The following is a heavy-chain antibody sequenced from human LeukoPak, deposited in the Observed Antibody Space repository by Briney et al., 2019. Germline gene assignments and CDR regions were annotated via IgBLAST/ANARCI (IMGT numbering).Heavy chain of an antibody. V-gene: IGHV4-4*07. D-gene: IGHD5-18*01. Sequence: SETLSLSCTVSGGSISSYYWSWIRQPAGKGLEWFGRIYTSGSTNYNPSLKSRVTMSVDTSKNQFSLKLSSVTAADTSVYYCARGIGYSYGYSYYYYMDVWGKGTTVTVSS. CDR3: ARGIGYSYGYSYYYYMDV. CDR2: IYTSGST. CDR1: GGSISSYY. J-gene: IGHJ6*03.